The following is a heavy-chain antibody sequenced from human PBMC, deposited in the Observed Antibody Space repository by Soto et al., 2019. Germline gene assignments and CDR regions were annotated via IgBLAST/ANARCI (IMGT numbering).Heavy chain of an antibody. CDR3: GRASGTRLFDYYYGRDV. D-gene: IGHD2-2*01. CDR1: GGSISSYY. Sequence: SESLSLTCTLSGGSISSYYWSWIRQPAGKGLEWIGRIYTSGSTNYNPSLKSRVTISVDTSKNQFSLKLSSVTAADTPVNFCGRASGTRLFDYYYGRDVWGQGTTVTVSS. V-gene: IGHV4-4*07. CDR2: IYTSGST. J-gene: IGHJ6*02.